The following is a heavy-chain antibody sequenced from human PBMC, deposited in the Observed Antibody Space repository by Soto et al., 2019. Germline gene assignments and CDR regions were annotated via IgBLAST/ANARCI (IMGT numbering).Heavy chain of an antibody. CDR2: IYPGDSDT. J-gene: IGHJ6*02. CDR3: ARTSAGGKYYSGMDV. D-gene: IGHD6-13*01. Sequence: CLKISCRGSGYSVTSYWIRCVRQMPGKGLEWMGIIYPGDSDTRYSPSFQGQVTISADKSISTAYLQWSSLKASDTAMYYCARTSAGGKYYSGMDVWGQGTTVTVSS. V-gene: IGHV5-51*01. CDR1: GYSVTSYW.